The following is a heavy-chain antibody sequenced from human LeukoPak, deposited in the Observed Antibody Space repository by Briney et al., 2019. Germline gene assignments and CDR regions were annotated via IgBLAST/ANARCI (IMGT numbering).Heavy chain of an antibody. CDR3: ARVVVVAATGNWFDP. CDR2: IYYSGST. Sequence: SETLSLTCTVSGYSISSGYYWGWIRQPPGKGLEWIGSIYYSGSTYYNPPLKSRVTISVDTSKNQFSLKLSSVTAADTAVYYCARVVVVAATGNWFDPWGQGTLVTVSS. V-gene: IGHV4-38-2*02. J-gene: IGHJ5*02. D-gene: IGHD2-15*01. CDR1: GYSISSGYY.